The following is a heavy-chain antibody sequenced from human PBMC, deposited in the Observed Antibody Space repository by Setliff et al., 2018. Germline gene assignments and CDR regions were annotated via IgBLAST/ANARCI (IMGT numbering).Heavy chain of an antibody. Sequence: SVKVSCKASGGTFSRYAINWVRQAPGQGLEWMGGIIPIFGTTNYAQKFQGRVTITADESTSTAYMELNSLTSEDTAVYYCARSPALLGIVYLDPWGQGTRVTVSS. J-gene: IGHJ5*02. V-gene: IGHV1-69*13. D-gene: IGHD2-15*01. CDR3: ARSPALLGIVYLDP. CDR2: IIPIFGTT. CDR1: GGTFSRYA.